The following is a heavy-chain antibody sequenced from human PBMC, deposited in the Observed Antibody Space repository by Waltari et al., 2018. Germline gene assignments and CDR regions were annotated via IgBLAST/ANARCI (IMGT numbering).Heavy chain of an antibody. V-gene: IGHV3-23*01. D-gene: IGHD3-10*01. CDR3: AKPKYYYGSGSSDYFDY. CDR2: ISGSGGST. Sequence: EVQLLESGGGLVQPGGSLRLSCAASGFTFSSYAMGWVRQAPGKGLEWVSAISGSGGSTYYADSVKGRFTISRDNSKNTLYLQMNSLRAEDTAVYYCAKPKYYYGSGSSDYFDYWGQGTLVTVSS. J-gene: IGHJ4*02. CDR1: GFTFSSYA.